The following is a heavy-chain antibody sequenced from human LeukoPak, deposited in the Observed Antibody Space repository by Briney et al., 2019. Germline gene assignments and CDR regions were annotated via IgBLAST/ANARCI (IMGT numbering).Heavy chain of an antibody. Sequence: GASVKVSCKASGYTFTGYYMHLVRQAPGQGLEWMEWINPNSGGTNYAQKFQGRVTMTRDTSISTAYMELSRLRSNDTAVYYCARALCINGVREWFDPWGQGSLVTVSS. J-gene: IGHJ5*02. CDR2: INPNSGGT. CDR3: ARALCINGVREWFDP. V-gene: IGHV1-2*02. D-gene: IGHD2-8*01. CDR1: GYTFTGYY.